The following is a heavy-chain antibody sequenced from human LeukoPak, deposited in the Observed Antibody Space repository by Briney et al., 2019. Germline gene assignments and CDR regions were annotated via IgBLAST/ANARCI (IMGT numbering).Heavy chain of an antibody. J-gene: IGHJ4*02. Sequence: GGSLRLSCAASGFTFSSYGMHWVRQAPGKGLEWVAFIRYDGSNKYYADSVKGRFTISRDNSKNTLYLQMNSLRAEDTAVYYCAKGAPRSNNHYYLPFDYWGQGTLVTVSS. CDR2: IRYDGSNK. D-gene: IGHD2/OR15-2a*01. V-gene: IGHV3-30*02. CDR1: GFTFSSYG. CDR3: AKGAPRSNNHYYLPFDY.